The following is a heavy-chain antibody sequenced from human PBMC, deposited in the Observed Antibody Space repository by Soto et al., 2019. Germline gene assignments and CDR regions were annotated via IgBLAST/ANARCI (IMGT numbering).Heavy chain of an antibody. Sequence: EVQLVESGGGLVKPGGSLRLSCAASGFTFSNAWMNWVRQAPGKGLEWVGRIKSKTDGGTTDYAAPVKCRFTISRVDAKNTMYRQMTRLKPEDTAVYYSTTGRSLLFRGAQTWYDYDFDYWGQGTLVTVSS. D-gene: IGHD3-10*01. V-gene: IGHV3-15*07. CDR3: TTGRSLLFRGAQTWYDYDFDY. CDR2: IKSKTDGGTT. J-gene: IGHJ4*02. CDR1: GFTFSNAW.